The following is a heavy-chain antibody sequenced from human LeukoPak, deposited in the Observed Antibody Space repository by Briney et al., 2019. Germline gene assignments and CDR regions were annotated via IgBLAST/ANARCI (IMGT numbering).Heavy chain of an antibody. CDR3: ALDKSGYFYNFDY. Sequence: GASVKVSCKASGYTFTGYYIHWVRQASAQGLEWMGWINPNSGGTKYAQKFQGRVTLTRDTSITTVYMELSSLRSDDTAMYYCALDKSGYFYNFDYWGQGTLVTVSS. CDR2: INPNSGGT. V-gene: IGHV1-2*02. J-gene: IGHJ4*02. D-gene: IGHD3-22*01. CDR1: GYTFTGYY.